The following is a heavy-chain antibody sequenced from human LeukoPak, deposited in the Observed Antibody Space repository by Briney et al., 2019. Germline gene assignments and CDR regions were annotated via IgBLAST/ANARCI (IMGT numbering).Heavy chain of an antibody. CDR3: AQGGGNWYFDL. CDR1: GFTFSSYA. D-gene: IGHD3-16*01. V-gene: IGHV3-23*01. Sequence: GASLRLSCAASGFTFSSYAVSWVRQAPGKGLEWVSSISGSGGSTYYADSVKGRFTISRDNSKNTLYLQVNSLRAEDTAVYYCAQGGGNWYFDLWGRGALVTVSS. J-gene: IGHJ2*01. CDR2: ISGSGGST.